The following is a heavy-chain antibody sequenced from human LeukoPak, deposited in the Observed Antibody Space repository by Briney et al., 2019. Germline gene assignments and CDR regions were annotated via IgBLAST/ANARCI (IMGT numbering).Heavy chain of an antibody. CDR3: AELGITMIGGV. J-gene: IGHJ6*04. CDR2: ISSSGSTI. D-gene: IGHD3-10*02. Sequence: GGSLRLSCAASGFTFSSSAMTWVRQAPGKGLEWVSYISSSGSTIYYADSVKGRFTISRDNAKNSLYLQMNSLRAEDTAVYYCAELGITMIGGVWGKGTTVTISS. CDR1: GFTFSSSA. V-gene: IGHV3-48*03.